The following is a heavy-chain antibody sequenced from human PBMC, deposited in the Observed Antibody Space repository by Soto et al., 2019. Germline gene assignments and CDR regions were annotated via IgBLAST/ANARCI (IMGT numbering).Heavy chain of an antibody. J-gene: IGHJ4*02. CDR3: ASPSGPGDY. Sequence: GGSLRLSCAASGFTFSSYGMHWVRQAPGKGLEWVAVISYDGSNKYYADSVKGRFTIFRDNSKNTLYLQMNSLRAEDTAVYYCASPSGPGDYWGQGTLVTVSS. CDR1: GFTFSSYG. CDR2: ISYDGSNK. V-gene: IGHV3-30*03. D-gene: IGHD3-3*01.